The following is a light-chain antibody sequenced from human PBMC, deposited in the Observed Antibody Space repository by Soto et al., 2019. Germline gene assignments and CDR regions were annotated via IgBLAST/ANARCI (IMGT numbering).Light chain of an antibody. CDR2: EVS. CDR3: SSYAGSNHLV. CDR1: SSDVGGYNY. V-gene: IGLV2-8*01. Sequence: QSVLTQPPSASGSSGQSVTISCTGTSSDVGGYNYVSWYQQHPGKAPKLMIYEVSKRPSGVPDRFSGSKSGNTASLTVSGIQAEAEADYYCSSYAGSNHLVFGGGTQLTVL. J-gene: IGLJ3*02.